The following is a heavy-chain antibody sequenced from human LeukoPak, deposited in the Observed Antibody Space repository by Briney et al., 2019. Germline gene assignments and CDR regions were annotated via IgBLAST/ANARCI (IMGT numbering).Heavy chain of an antibody. CDR1: GFTFDDYA. CDR3: ARKASGYRDGYNFDY. D-gene: IGHD5-24*01. CDR2: ISWNSGSI. V-gene: IGHV3-9*01. Sequence: GGSLRLSRAASGFTFDDYAMHWVRQAPGKGLEWVSGISWNSGSIGYADSVKGRFTISRDNAKNSLYLQMNSLRAEDTALYYCARKASGYRDGYNFDYWGQGTLVTVSS. J-gene: IGHJ4*02.